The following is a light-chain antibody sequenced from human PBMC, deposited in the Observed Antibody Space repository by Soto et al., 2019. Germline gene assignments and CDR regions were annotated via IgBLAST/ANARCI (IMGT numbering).Light chain of an antibody. J-gene: IGKJ1*01. V-gene: IGKV1-39*01. CDR3: QQSYNSPRAT. CDR1: QSISIY. Sequence: IPMTQSPSSLSASVGDRVTITCRASQSISIYLNWYQQKPGKAPKVLIYAASSLQSGVPPRFSGSGSGTDFTLTISSLQPEDFATYFCQQSYNSPRATFGQGTKVDIK. CDR2: AAS.